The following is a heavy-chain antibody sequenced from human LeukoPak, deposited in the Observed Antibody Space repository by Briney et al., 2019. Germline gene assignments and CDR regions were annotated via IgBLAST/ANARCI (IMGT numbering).Heavy chain of an antibody. Sequence: SETLSLTCAVYGGAFSGYYWSCIRQPPGKGLEWIGEINHSGSTNYNPSLKSRVTISVDTSKNQFSLKLSSVTAADTAVYYCARGGNFRDFDYWGQGTLVTVS. J-gene: IGHJ4*02. D-gene: IGHD4-23*01. CDR1: GGAFSGYY. V-gene: IGHV4-34*01. CDR2: INHSGST. CDR3: ARGGNFRDFDY.